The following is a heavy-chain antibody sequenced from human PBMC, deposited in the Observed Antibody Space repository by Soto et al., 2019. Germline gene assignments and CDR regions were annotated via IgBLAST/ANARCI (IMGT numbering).Heavy chain of an antibody. J-gene: IGHJ6*03. CDR1: GGSISSSRYY. Sequence: PSETPSLTCTVSGGSISSSRYYWGWIRQPPGKGLEWIGSIYYSGSTYYNPSLKSRVTISVDTSKNQFSLKLSSVTAADTAVYYCARLDSSSPTYYYYYMDVWGKGTTVTVSS. D-gene: IGHD6-6*01. V-gene: IGHV4-39*01. CDR2: IYYSGST. CDR3: ARLDSSSPTYYYYYMDV.